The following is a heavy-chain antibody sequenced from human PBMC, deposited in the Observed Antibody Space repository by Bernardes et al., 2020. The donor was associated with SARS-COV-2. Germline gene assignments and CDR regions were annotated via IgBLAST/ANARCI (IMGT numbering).Heavy chain of an antibody. J-gene: IGHJ4*02. CDR3: ARESRVPAATYYFDY. V-gene: IGHV3-48*04. D-gene: IGHD2-2*01. CDR1: GFTFSSYS. CDR2: ISSSSTI. Sequence: GGSLRLSCAASGFTFSSYSMNWVRQAPGKGLEWVSYISSSSTIYYADSVKGRFTISRDNAKNSLYLQMNSLRAEDTAVYYCARESRVPAATYYFDYWGQGTLVTVSS.